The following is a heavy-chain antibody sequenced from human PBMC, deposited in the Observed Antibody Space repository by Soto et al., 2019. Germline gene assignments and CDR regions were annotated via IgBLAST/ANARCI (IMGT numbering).Heavy chain of an antibody. CDR3: VRESGVAADC. CDR1: GFTFDSHW. Sequence: VESGGVLVQPGGSLRLSCAASGFTFDSHWMHWVRQAPGEGLVWVSRIKTDGSAAAYADSVKGRFTISRDNTKNTLYLQMISLRAEDTAVYFCVRESGVAADCWGQGTLVTVS. CDR2: IKTDGSAA. J-gene: IGHJ4*02. D-gene: IGHD6-19*01. V-gene: IGHV3-74*01.